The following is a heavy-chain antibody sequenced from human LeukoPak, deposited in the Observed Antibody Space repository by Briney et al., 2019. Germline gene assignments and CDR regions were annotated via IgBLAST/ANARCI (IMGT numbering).Heavy chain of an antibody. Sequence: SETLSLTCAVYGGSFSGYYWSWIRQPPGKGLEWIGEINHSGSTNYNPSLKSRVTISVDTSRNQFSLKLSSVTAADTAVYYCARGPNCSGGSCYTSPRRAEYFQHWGQGTLVTVSS. J-gene: IGHJ1*01. CDR3: ARGPNCSGGSCYTSPRRAEYFQH. CDR2: INHSGST. CDR1: GGSFSGYY. D-gene: IGHD2-15*01. V-gene: IGHV4-34*01.